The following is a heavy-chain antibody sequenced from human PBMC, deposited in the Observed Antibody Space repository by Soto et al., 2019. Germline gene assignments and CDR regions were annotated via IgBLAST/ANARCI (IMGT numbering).Heavy chain of an antibody. Sequence: PGGSLRLSCAASGFTFSSYSMNWVRQAPGKGLEWVSYISSSSSTIYYADSVKGRFTISRDNAKNSLYLQMNSLRAEDTAVYYCVFQCAPAAIIALDAFDIWGQGTMVTVSS. CDR2: ISSSSSTI. CDR1: GFTFSSYS. V-gene: IGHV3-48*01. CDR3: VFQCAPAAIIALDAFDI. J-gene: IGHJ3*02. D-gene: IGHD2-2*02.